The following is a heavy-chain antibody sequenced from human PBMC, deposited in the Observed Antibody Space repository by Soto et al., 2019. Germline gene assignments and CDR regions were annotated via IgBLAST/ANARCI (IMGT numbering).Heavy chain of an antibody. Sequence: QVQLQESGPGLVKPSETLSLTCTVSGDSVSSGAYYWSWIRQPPGKGLEWIGYIYHSGTTNYNPSRKRRVTISLDTSKNQFSLKLTSVTAADTAVYYCARSDYGDYRHQHWGQGTLVTVSS. J-gene: IGHJ1*01. V-gene: IGHV4-61*08. CDR3: ARSDYGDYRHQH. CDR2: IYHSGTT. D-gene: IGHD4-17*01. CDR1: GDSVSSGAYY.